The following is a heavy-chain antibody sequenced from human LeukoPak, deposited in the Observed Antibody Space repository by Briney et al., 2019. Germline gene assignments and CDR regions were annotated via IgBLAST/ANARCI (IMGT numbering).Heavy chain of an antibody. Sequence: PSETLSLTCTVSGGSISSSTYYWGWIRQPPGKGLEWLGSIYYSVSTYYNASLKSRVTISADTSKNQFSLKLSSVTAADTAVYYCARPLSGSSSWHGDAFDIWGQGTMVTVSS. CDR2: IYYSVST. D-gene: IGHD6-13*01. CDR1: GGSISSSTYY. J-gene: IGHJ3*02. V-gene: IGHV4-39*01. CDR3: ARPLSGSSSWHGDAFDI.